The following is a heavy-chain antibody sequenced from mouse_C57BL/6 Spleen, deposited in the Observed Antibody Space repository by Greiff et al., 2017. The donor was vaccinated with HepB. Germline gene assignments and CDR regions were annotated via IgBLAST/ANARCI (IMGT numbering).Heavy chain of an antibody. J-gene: IGHJ2*01. CDR3: ARLGSSGSRFDY. CDR2: IRNKANGYTT. CDR1: GFTFTDYY. D-gene: IGHD1-1*01. Sequence: EVQVVESGGGLVQPGGSLSLSCAASGFTFTDYYMSWVRQPPGKALEWLGFIRNKANGYTTEYSASVKGRFTISRDNSQSILYLQMNALRAEDSATYYCARLGSSGSRFDYWGQGTTLTVSS. V-gene: IGHV7-3*01.